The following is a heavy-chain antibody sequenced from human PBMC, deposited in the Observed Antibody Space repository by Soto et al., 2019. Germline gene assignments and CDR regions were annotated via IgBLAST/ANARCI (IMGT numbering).Heavy chain of an antibody. CDR1: GFTFSSYG. J-gene: IGHJ5*02. Sequence: QVQLVESGGGVVQPGRSLRLSCAASGFTFSSYGMHWVRQAPGKGLEWVAVLWYDGSNKYYADSVKGRFTTSRDNSKNTRYLQMNSRRAEDMAVYYCARGYGWFNPWGQGTLVTVSS. D-gene: IGHD6-13*01. V-gene: IGHV3-33*01. CDR2: LWYDGSNK. CDR3: ARGYGWFNP.